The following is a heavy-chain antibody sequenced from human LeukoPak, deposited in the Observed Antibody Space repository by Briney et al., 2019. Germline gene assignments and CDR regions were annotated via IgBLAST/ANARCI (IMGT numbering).Heavy chain of an antibody. D-gene: IGHD2-2*01. CDR1: GFTFSSYG. CDR3: AKLVRQSSTSCF. J-gene: IGHJ4*02. V-gene: IGHV3-30*02. Sequence: GGSLRLSCAASGFTFSSYGMHWVRQAPGKGLEWVAFIRYDGSNKYYADSVKGRFTISRDNSKNTLYLQMNSLSAEDTAVYYCAKLVRQSSTSCFWGQGTLVTVSS. CDR2: IRYDGSNK.